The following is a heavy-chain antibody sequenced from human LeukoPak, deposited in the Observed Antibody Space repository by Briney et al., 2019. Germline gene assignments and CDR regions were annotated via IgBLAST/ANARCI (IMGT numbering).Heavy chain of an antibody. CDR3: AKANAGIGAFDI. CDR2: ISWYSGSI. J-gene: IGHJ3*02. D-gene: IGHD2-2*01. V-gene: IGHV3-9*01. Sequence: GGSLRLSCAASGFTFDDYAMHWVRQAPGKGLEWVSGISWYSGSIGYADSVKGRFTISRDNAKNSLYLQMNSLRAEDTALYYCAKANAGIGAFDIWGQGTMVTVSS. CDR1: GFTFDDYA.